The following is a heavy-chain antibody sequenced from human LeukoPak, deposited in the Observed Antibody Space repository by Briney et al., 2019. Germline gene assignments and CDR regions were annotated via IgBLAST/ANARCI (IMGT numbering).Heavy chain of an antibody. CDR2: IKEDGSEK. CDR3: ARVSGHSGSP. Sequence: GGSLRLSCAASGFTFSSYGMHWVRQAPGKGLEWVATIKEDGSEKYYVDSVKGRFTISRDNAKNSLYLQMNSLRGEDTAVYYCARVSGHSGSPWGQGTLVTVAS. J-gene: IGHJ5*02. V-gene: IGHV3-7*05. CDR1: GFTFSSYG. D-gene: IGHD5-12*01.